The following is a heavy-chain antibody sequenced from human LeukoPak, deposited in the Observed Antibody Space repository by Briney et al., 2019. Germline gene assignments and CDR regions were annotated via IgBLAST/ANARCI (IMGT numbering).Heavy chain of an antibody. CDR3: ARHVISDSSGYDLDY. D-gene: IGHD3-22*01. CDR2: IYPGDSDT. CDR1: GYSCTSYW. V-gene: IGHV5-51*01. Sequence: GESLKISCKGSGYSCTSYWIGWVRQMPGKGLEWMGIIYPGDSDTRYSPSFQGQVTISADKSISTAYLQWSSLKASDTAMYYCARHVISDSSGYDLDYWGQGTLVTVSS. J-gene: IGHJ4*02.